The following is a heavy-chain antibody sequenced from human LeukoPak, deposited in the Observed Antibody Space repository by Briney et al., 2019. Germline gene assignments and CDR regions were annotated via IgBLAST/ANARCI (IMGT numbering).Heavy chain of an antibody. CDR3: AKADTYYYDSSGYGDY. D-gene: IGHD3-22*01. Sequence: GGSLRLSCAASGFTFSSYAMSWVRQAPGKGLEWVSAISGSGGSTYYADSVKGRFTISRDNSKNTLYLQMNSLRAEDTAVYYCAKADTYYYDSSGYGDYWGQGTLVTVSS. CDR1: GFTFSSYA. V-gene: IGHV3-23*01. J-gene: IGHJ4*02. CDR2: ISGSGGST.